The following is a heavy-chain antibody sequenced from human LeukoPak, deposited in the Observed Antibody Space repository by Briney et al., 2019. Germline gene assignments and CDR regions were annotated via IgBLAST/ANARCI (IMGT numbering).Heavy chain of an antibody. J-gene: IGHJ5*02. CDR2: INHSGST. CDR3: ARTKTHTIPNRFDP. Sequence: SETLSLTCAVYGGSFSGYYWSWIRQPPGKGLEWIGEINHSGSTNYNPSLKSRVTISVDTSKNQFSLKLSSVTAADTAVYYCARTKTHTIPNRFDPWGQGTLVTVSS. CDR1: GGSFSGYY. D-gene: IGHD2-21*01. V-gene: IGHV4-34*01.